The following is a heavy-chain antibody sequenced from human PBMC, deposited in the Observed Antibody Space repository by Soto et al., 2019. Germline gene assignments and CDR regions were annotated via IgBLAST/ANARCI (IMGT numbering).Heavy chain of an antibody. J-gene: IGHJ3*02. CDR2: IYWDDDK. V-gene: IGHV2-5*02. D-gene: IGHD6-13*01. Sequence: QITLKESGPTLVKPTQTLTLTCTFSGFSLSTSGVGVGWIRQPPVQPLEWLALIYWDDDKRYSPSLKSRLTSSKDTSKNQGVRTITNMDPVDTAAYYCAQRDRSSWYGRGGAFEIRGQGTMVTGSS. CDR3: AQRDRSSWYGRGGAFEI. CDR1: GFSLSTSGVG.